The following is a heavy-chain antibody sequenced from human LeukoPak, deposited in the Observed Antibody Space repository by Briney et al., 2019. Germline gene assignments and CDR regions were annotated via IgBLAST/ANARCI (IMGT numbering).Heavy chain of an antibody. CDR1: GGSISSSSYY. D-gene: IGHD3-3*01. Sequence: PSETLSLTCTVSGGSISSSSYYWGWIRQPPGKGLEWIGSIYYSGSTYYNPSLKSRVTISVDTSKNQFSLKLSSVTAADTAVYYCARDLKVQIFGVVIWGTWGLDYWGQGTLVTVSS. CDR3: ARDLKVQIFGVVIWGTWGLDY. CDR2: IYYSGST. J-gene: IGHJ4*02. V-gene: IGHV4-39*07.